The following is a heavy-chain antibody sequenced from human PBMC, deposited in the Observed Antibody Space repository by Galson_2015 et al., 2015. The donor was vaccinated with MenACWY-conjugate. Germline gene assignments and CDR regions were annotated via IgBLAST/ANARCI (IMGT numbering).Heavy chain of an antibody. D-gene: IGHD7-27*01. V-gene: IGHV4-59*08. Sequence: SETLSLTCTVSGGSISSHYWSWFRQPPGKGLEWIAYIRDTGSLKDNPSLKSRVTMSADKSNNQFSLRLISVTAADTAVYYCARIPTWGSSVGYVDYWGQGILVAVSS. CDR2: IRDTGSL. J-gene: IGHJ4*02. CDR3: ARIPTWGSSVGYVDY. CDR1: GGSISSHY.